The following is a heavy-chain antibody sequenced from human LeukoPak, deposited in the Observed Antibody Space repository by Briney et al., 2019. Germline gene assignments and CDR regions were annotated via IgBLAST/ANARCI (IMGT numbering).Heavy chain of an antibody. J-gene: IGHJ5*02. CDR2: IYYSGST. V-gene: IGHV4-39*01. CDR3: ARHYYLGSSWYFWFDP. D-gene: IGHD6-13*01. Sequence: SETLSLTCTVSGGSISNSDFYWGWIRQPPGKGLEWIGSIYYSGSTYYNPSLKSRVTISVDTSKNQFSLKLSSVTAADTAVYYCARHYYLGSSWYFWFDPWGQGTLVTVSS. CDR1: GGSISNSDFY.